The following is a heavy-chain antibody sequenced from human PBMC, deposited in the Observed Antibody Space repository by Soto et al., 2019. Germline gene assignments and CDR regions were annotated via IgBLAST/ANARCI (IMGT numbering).Heavy chain of an antibody. CDR1: GGTFSSYA. CDR2: IIPIFGTA. V-gene: IGHV1-69*06. J-gene: IGHJ5*02. Sequence: ASVKVSCKASGGTFSSYAISWVRQAPGQGLEWMGGIIPIFGTANYAQKFQGRVTITADKSTSTAYMELSSLRSEDTAVYYCARHLRWFGELWKWFDPWGQGTLVTVS. CDR3: ARHLRWFGELWKWFDP. D-gene: IGHD3-10*01.